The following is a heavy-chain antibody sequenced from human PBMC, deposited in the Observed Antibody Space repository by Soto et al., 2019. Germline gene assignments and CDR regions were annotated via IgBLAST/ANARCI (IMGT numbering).Heavy chain of an antibody. V-gene: IGHV3-15*07. CDR1: GFTFSNAW. Sequence: GGSLRLSCAASGFTFSNAWMNWVRQAPGKGLEWVGRIKSKTDGGTTDYAAPVKCRFTISRDDSKNTLYLQMNSLKTEDTAVYYCTTGYITMVRGVTEYYYYGMDVWGQGTTVTVSS. CDR3: TTGYITMVRGVTEYYYYGMDV. CDR2: IKSKTDGGTT. D-gene: IGHD3-10*01. J-gene: IGHJ6*02.